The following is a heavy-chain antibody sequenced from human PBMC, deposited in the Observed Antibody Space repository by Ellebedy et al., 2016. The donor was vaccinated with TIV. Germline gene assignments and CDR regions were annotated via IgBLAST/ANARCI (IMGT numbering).Heavy chain of an antibody. V-gene: IGHV5-51*01. CDR2: ISPVNSDT. CDR1: GYSFTSYW. Sequence: GESLKISCKGSGYSFTSYWIGWVRQMPGKGLECLGIISPVNSDTRYSPSFQGQVTISADKSISTAYLQWSSLKALDNAMYYCARLTSGWRQGFDYWGQGTLVTVSS. CDR3: ARLTSGWRQGFDY. J-gene: IGHJ4*02. D-gene: IGHD6-19*01.